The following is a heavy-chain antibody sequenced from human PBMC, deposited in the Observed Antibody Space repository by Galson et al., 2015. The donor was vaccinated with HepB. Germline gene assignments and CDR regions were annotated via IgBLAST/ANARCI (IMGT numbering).Heavy chain of an antibody. V-gene: IGHV1-2*02. CDR3: ASPDLLYTSKLFPAAFDI. J-gene: IGHJ3*02. CDR2: INPKSGAT. D-gene: IGHD6-13*01. CDR1: GYTFIDYY. Sequence: SVKVSCKASGYTFIDYYMHWVRQAPGQGLEWMGWINPKSGATNYAQNFRGRVTMTRDASISTAYMDLNRLTSDDTAVYYCASPDLLYTSKLFPAAFDIWGQGTVVTVSS.